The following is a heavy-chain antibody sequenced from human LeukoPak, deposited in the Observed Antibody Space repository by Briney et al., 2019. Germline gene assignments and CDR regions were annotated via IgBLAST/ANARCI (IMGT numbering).Heavy chain of an antibody. CDR2: INYSGST. D-gene: IGHD3-22*01. V-gene: IGHV4-39*01. J-gene: IGHJ4*02. CDR3: ASGHYDSSGYYYPFDY. CDR1: GGSIRSSSYY. Sequence: KPSETLSLTCTVSGGSIRSSSYYWGGIRQPPGKGLEWIGSINYSGSTYYNPSLKSRVTISVDTSKNQVSLRLSSVTAADTAVYYCASGHYDSSGYYYPFDYWGQGTLVTVSS.